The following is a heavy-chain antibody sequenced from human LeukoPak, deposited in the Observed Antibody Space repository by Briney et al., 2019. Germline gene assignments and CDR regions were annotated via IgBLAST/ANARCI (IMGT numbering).Heavy chain of an antibody. CDR2: IYHSGST. Sequence: PSETLSLTCTVYGGSFSGYYWSWIRQPPGKGLEWIGYIYHSGSTNYNPSLKSRVTISVDTSKNQFSLKLSSVTAADTAVYYCARDGSFDYGDYSFDPWGQGTLVTVSS. CDR1: GGSFSGYY. V-gene: IGHV4-59*01. CDR3: ARDGSFDYGDYSFDP. J-gene: IGHJ5*02. D-gene: IGHD4-17*01.